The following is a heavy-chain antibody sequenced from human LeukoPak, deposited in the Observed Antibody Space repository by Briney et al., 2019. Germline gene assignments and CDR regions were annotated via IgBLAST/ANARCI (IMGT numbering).Heavy chain of an antibody. J-gene: IGHJ4*02. D-gene: IGHD4-17*01. Sequence: GGSLRLSCAASGFTLITSWMGWVRQAPGKGLEWVANIKQDGSEKYYVDSVRGRFTISRDNAKNSLYLQMNSLRAEDTAVYYCARDRFYGDYAGVADYWGQGTLVTVSS. V-gene: IGHV3-7*01. CDR3: ARDRFYGDYAGVADY. CDR1: GFTLITSW. CDR2: IKQDGSEK.